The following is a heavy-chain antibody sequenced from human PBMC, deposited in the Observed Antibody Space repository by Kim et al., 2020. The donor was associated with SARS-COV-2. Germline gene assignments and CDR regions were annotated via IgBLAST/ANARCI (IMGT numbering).Heavy chain of an antibody. D-gene: IGHD6-19*01. Sequence: QTLSLICDISGDSVSSNSAAWNWIRQSPSRGLEWLGRTYYRSKWYTDYALSVKGRITINPDTSKNQFSLQLNSVTPEDTAVYYCARDRQRAGTGVDYWGQGTLVTVSS. CDR1: GDSVSSNSAA. J-gene: IGHJ4*02. CDR2: TYYRSKWYT. V-gene: IGHV6-1*01. CDR3: ARDRQRAGTGVDY.